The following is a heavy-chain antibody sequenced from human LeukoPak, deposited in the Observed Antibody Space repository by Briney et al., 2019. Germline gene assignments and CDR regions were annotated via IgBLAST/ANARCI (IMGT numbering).Heavy chain of an antibody. D-gene: IGHD6-13*01. CDR3: ARDLNAPNPIAAAGLHGMDV. V-gene: IGHV3-21*01. CDR1: GFTFSSYA. J-gene: IGHJ6*02. CDR2: ISSSSSYI. Sequence: GGSLRLSCAASGFTFSSYAMSWVRQAPGKGLEWVSSISSSSSYIYYADSVKGRFTISRDNAKNSLYLQMNSLRAEDTAVYYCARDLNAPNPIAAAGLHGMDVWGQGTTVTVSS.